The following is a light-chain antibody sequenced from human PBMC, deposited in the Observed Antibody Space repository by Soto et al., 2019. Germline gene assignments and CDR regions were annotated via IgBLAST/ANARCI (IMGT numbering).Light chain of an antibody. V-gene: IGKV1-39*01. Sequence: DIPMTQSPSSLCVSVGDRVTITCRASQSISSYLNWYQQKPGKAPKLLIYAASSLQSGVPSRFSGSGSGTAFTLTISSLQPEDFATYYCHQLNSYPRTFGQGTKV. CDR1: QSISSY. CDR3: HQLNSYPRT. CDR2: AAS. J-gene: IGKJ1*01.